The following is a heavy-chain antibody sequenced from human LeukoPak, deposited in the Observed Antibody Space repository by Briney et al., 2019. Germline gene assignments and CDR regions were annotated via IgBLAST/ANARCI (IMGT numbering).Heavy chain of an antibody. V-gene: IGHV3-23*01. D-gene: IGHD4-11*01. CDR3: AKNDYSDFTPSPFPV. Sequence: GGSLRLSREASGFTFSSYAMSWVRQAPVRGLEWVAIVTNNGGATYYADSVKGRFTISRDNSKNTLYLQMHSLRVEDTAVYYCAKNDYSDFTPSPFPVWGQGTLVTVSS. CDR1: GFTFSSYA. CDR2: VTNNGGAT. J-gene: IGHJ4*02.